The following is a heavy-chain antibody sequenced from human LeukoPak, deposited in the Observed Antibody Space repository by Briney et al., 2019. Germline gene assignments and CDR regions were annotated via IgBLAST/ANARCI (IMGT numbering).Heavy chain of an antibody. Sequence: GGSLRLSCVASGFTFSNHWMHWVRQPPEKGLVWVSRIYNDGSKTTYADSVKGRFSICRDKARNTVYLRMSSLRAEDTAVFYCARDGAYTIYYWGQGTLGTVSS. J-gene: IGHJ4*02. V-gene: IGHV3-74*01. CDR3: ARDGAYTIYY. CDR1: GFTFSNHW. D-gene: IGHD3-16*01. CDR2: IYNDGSKT.